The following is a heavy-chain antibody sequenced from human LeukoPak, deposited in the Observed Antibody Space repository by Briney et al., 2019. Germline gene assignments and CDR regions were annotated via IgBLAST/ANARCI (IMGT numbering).Heavy chain of an antibody. CDR2: IYYNGYT. D-gene: IGHD7-27*01. Sequence: SETLSLTCTVSGCSVSSTSKHWGWIRQPPGKGLEWIATIYYNGYTYYNPSLKSRVTISVDTSKNQFSLNLSSVTAADTAVYYCARLDWGSAGSGSFDYWGQGTLVTVSS. CDR3: ARLDWGSAGSGSFDY. V-gene: IGHV4-39*01. CDR1: GCSVSSTSKH. J-gene: IGHJ4*02.